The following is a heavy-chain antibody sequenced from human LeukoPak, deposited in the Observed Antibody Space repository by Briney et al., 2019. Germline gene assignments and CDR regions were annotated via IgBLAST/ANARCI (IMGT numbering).Heavy chain of an antibody. Sequence: ASVRVSCKASGYTFTGYYMLWVRQAPGQGLEWMGWINPNSGGTNYAQKFQGRVTMTRDTSISTAYMELSRLRSDDTAVYYCARDLRGYSGYDSYYFDYWGQGTLVTVSS. CDR3: ARDLRGYSGYDSYYFDY. J-gene: IGHJ4*02. V-gene: IGHV1-2*02. CDR2: INPNSGGT. CDR1: GYTFTGYY. D-gene: IGHD5-12*01.